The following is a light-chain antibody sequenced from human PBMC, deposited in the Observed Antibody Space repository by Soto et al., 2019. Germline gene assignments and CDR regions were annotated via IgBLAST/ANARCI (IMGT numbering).Light chain of an antibody. CDR3: QSYDSSLSGVV. CDR2: GNS. Sequence: QSVLTQPPSVSGGPGQRVTISCTGSSSNIGAGYDVHWYQQRPGTAPKLLIYGNSNRPSGVPDRFSGSKSGTSASLAITGLQAEDEADYYCQSYDSSLSGVVFGGGTKLTVL. J-gene: IGLJ2*01. CDR1: SSNIGAGYD. V-gene: IGLV1-40*01.